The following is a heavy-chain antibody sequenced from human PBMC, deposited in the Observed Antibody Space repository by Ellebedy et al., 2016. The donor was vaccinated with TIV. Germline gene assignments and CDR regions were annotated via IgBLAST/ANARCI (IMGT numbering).Heavy chain of an antibody. V-gene: IGHV1-2*02. D-gene: IGHD4-17*01. J-gene: IGHJ4*01. Sequence: ASVKVSCXASGYTFSAYYIHWVRQAPGRGLEWMAWINPNDGGTQFAQKFQGRVTITRDTSISTAYMEVRSLTSADTAVYYCARVSPTTVTKSFDFWGHGTLVTVSS. CDR3: ARVSPTTVTKSFDF. CDR2: INPNDGGT. CDR1: GYTFSAYY.